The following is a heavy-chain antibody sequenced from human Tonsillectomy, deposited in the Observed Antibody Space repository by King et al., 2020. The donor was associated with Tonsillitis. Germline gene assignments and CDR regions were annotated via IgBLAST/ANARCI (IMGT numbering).Heavy chain of an antibody. CDR2: INPNSGGT. CDR1: GYTFTGYY. Sequence: AQLVQSGAEVKKPGASVKVSCKASGYTFTGYYMHWVRQAPGQGLEWMGWINPNSGGTNYAKKFQGRVTMTRDTSISTAYMELSRLRFDDTAVYYCARYRDAFDIWGQGTMVTVSS. CDR3: ARYRDAFDI. V-gene: IGHV1-2*02. J-gene: IGHJ3*02. D-gene: IGHD3-16*02.